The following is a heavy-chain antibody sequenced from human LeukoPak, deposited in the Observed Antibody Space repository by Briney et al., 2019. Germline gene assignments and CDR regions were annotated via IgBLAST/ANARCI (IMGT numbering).Heavy chain of an antibody. D-gene: IGHD6-13*01. CDR1: GGSISSSSYY. Sequence: SETLSLTCTVSGGSISSSSYYWGLIRQPPGKGLEWIGSIYYSGSTYYNPSLKSRVTISVDTSQNRFSLKLSSVTAADTAVYYCARRRIAAAFTPYYYYMDVWGKGTTVTVSS. CDR3: ARRRIAAAFTPYYYYMDV. J-gene: IGHJ6*03. CDR2: IYYSGST. V-gene: IGHV4-39*01.